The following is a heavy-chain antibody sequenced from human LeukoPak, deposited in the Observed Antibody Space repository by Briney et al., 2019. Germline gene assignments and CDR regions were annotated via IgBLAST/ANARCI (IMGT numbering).Heavy chain of an antibody. CDR1: GYTFTSYA. J-gene: IGHJ6*02. V-gene: IGHV7-4-1*02. CDR3: ARLGIGLWFGELLSHYYYYGMDV. Sequence: ASVKVSCKASGYTFTSYAMNWVRQAPGQGLEWMGWINTNTGNPTYAQGFTGRFVFSLDTSVSTAYLQISSLKAEDTAVYYCARLGIGLWFGELLSHYYYYGMDVWGQGTTVTVSS. CDR2: INTNTGNP. D-gene: IGHD3-10*01.